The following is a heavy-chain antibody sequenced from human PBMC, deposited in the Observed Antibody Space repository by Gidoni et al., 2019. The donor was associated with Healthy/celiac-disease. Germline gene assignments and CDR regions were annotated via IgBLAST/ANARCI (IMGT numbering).Heavy chain of an antibody. V-gene: IGHV1-2*02. J-gene: IGHJ3*02. CDR2: INPNSGGT. CDR1: GYTFTGYY. Sequence: QVQLVQSGAEVKKPGASVKVSCKASGYTFTGYYMHWVRQAPGQGLEWMGWINPNSGGTNYAQKFQGRVTMTRDTSISTAYMELSRLRSDDTAVYYCARARPYYDFWSGYYTSDAFDIWGQGTMVTVSS. D-gene: IGHD3-3*01. CDR3: ARARPYYDFWSGYYTSDAFDI.